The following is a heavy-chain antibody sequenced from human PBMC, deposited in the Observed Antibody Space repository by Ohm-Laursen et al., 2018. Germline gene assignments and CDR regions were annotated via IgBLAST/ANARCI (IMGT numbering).Heavy chain of an antibody. CDR1: GGSISSSSYY. Sequence: SQTLSLTCTVSGGSISSSSYYWGWIRQPPGKGLEWIGSIYYSGSTYYNPSLKSRVTISVDTSKNQFSLKLISVTAADTAVYYCARGYCSGGSCRSYYYYYGMDVWGQGTTVTVSS. V-gene: IGHV4-39*01. CDR2: IYYSGST. CDR3: ARGYCSGGSCRSYYYYYGMDV. J-gene: IGHJ6*02. D-gene: IGHD2-15*01.